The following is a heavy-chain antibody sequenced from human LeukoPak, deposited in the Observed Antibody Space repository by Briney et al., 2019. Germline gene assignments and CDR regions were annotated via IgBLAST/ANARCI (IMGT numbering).Heavy chain of an antibody. D-gene: IGHD1-1*01. Sequence: PSETLSLTCTVSGGSISNYYWSWIRQPAGKGLELIGRIYPSGSTNYNPSLKSRVTMSVDTSKNQFSLKLSSVTAADTAVYYCARAPTGTGGWNWFDPWGQGTLVTVSS. CDR1: GGSISNYY. CDR3: ARAPTGTGGWNWFDP. J-gene: IGHJ5*02. V-gene: IGHV4-4*07. CDR2: IYPSGST.